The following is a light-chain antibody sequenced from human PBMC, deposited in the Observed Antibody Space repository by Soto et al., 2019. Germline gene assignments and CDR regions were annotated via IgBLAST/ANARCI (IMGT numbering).Light chain of an antibody. CDR3: QQVNSHPIT. CDR1: QSISRW. J-gene: IGKJ5*01. V-gene: IGKV1-5*01. Sequence: VQVTPGPATLSASIRRRVAITRLASQSISRWLTWYQQKPGKAPKLLIYEASSLESGVPSRFSGSGSGTEFTLTIGGLQPDDFATYYCQQVNSHPITFAQGTRMAI. CDR2: EAS.